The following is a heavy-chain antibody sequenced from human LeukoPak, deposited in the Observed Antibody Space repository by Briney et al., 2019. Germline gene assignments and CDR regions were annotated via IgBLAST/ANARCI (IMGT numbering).Heavy chain of an antibody. J-gene: IGHJ6*04. CDR2: IIPIFATA. Sequence: SVKVSCKASGGTFSSYAIIWVRQAPGQGLEWMGGIIPIFATANYAQKFQGRVTITADKSTSTAYMELSSLRSEDTAVYYCASRGYSGYDAYYYGMDVWGKGTTVTVSS. CDR3: ASRGYSGYDAYYYGMDV. V-gene: IGHV1-69*06. CDR1: GGTFSSYA. D-gene: IGHD5-12*01.